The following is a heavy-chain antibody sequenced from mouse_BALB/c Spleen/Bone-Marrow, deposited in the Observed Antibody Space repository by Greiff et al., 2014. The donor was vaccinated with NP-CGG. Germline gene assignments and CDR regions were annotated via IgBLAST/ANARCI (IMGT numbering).Heavy chain of an antibody. Sequence: VQLKQSGAELVKPGASVKLSCTASGFNIKDTYMHWVKQRPEQGLEWIGRIDPANGNTKYDPKFQGKATITADTSSNTAYLQLSSLTSEDNAVHYCAIYYYGSSGFAYWGQGTLVTVSA. D-gene: IGHD1-1*01. J-gene: IGHJ3*01. CDR3: AIYYYGSSGFAY. V-gene: IGHV14-3*02. CDR1: GFNIKDTY. CDR2: IDPANGNT.